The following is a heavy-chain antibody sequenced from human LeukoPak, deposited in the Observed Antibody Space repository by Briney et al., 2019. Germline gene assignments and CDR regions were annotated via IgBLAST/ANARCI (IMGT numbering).Heavy chain of an antibody. J-gene: IGHJ4*02. CDR1: GYTFTSYD. CDR2: INPNSGGT. Sequence: GASVKVSCKASGYTFTSYDINWVRQATGQGLEWMGWINPNSGGTNYAQKFQGRVTMTRDTSISTAYMELSRLRSDDTAVYYCATQSSSSWTFDYWGQGTLATVSS. D-gene: IGHD6-13*01. CDR3: ATQSSSSWTFDY. V-gene: IGHV1-2*02.